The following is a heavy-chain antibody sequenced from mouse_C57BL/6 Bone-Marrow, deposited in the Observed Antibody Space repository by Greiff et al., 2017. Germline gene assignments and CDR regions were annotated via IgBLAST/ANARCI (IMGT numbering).Heavy chain of an antibody. V-gene: IGHV3-8*01. Sequence: EVMLVESGPGLAKPSQTLSLTCSVTGYSITSDYWNWIRKFPGNKLEYMGYISYSGSTYYNPSLNSRISITRDTSKNQYYLQLNSVTTEDTATYYCARYIDYGSSYPWYFDVWGTGTTVTASS. J-gene: IGHJ1*03. D-gene: IGHD1-1*01. CDR2: ISYSGST. CDR3: ARYIDYGSSYPWYFDV. CDR1: GYSITSDY.